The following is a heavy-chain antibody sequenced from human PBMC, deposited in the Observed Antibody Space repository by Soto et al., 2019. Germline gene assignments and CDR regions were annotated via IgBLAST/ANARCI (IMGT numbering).Heavy chain of an antibody. V-gene: IGHV4-30-4*02. CDR3: AREPYFTMARNEF. D-gene: IGHD3-10*01. CDR1: GVSISSADFF. CDR2: IYYSGTT. Sequence: SDTLSLTCTVSGVSISSADFFCTWLGQPPGKGLEWLGYIYYSGTTYYNPSLKGRLIISIDTSRNQFSLSLNSVTAADTAVYFCAREPYFTMARNEFWGQAAHVTVS. J-gene: IGHJ4*02.